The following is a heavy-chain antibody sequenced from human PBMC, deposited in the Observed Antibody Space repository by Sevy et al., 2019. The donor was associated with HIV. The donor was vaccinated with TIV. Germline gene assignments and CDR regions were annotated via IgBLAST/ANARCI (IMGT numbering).Heavy chain of an antibody. Sequence: SETLSLTCAVYGGSFSGYYWSWIRQPPGKGLEWIGEINHSGSTNYNPSLKSRVTISVDTSKNQFSLKLSSVTAADTAGYYCARGRNSVGALFDYWGQGTLVTVSS. CDR3: ARGRNSVGALFDY. V-gene: IGHV4-34*01. D-gene: IGHD1-26*01. CDR1: GGSFSGYY. CDR2: INHSGST. J-gene: IGHJ4*02.